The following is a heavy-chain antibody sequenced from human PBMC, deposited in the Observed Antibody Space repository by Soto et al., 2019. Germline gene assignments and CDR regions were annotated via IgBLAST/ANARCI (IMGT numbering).Heavy chain of an antibody. D-gene: IGHD2-15*01. CDR1: GFTFSNYW. V-gene: IGHV3-74*01. J-gene: IGHJ6*03. CDR3: ARGDCVGGTCYSLAGSFYYYMDV. CDR2: INSDGSVS. Sequence: EVQLVESGGGLVQPGGSLRLSCAASGFTFSNYWMYWVRQAPGKVLVWVSRINSDGSVSSYAASVKGRLTISRDNVKNTLYLQMDSLRAEDTAVYYCARGDCVGGTCYSLAGSFYYYMDVWGKGTTVTVFS.